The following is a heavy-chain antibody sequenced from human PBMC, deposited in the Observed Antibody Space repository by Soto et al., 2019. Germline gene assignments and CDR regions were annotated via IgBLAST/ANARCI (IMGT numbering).Heavy chain of an antibody. J-gene: IGHJ6*02. CDR1: GGTFSSYA. V-gene: IGHV1-69*01. CDR3: AREIAVAGTDYYYGMDV. Sequence: QVQLVQSGAEVKKPGSSVKVSCKASGGTFSSYAISWVRQAPGQGLEWIGGIIPIFGTANYAQKFQGRVTITADESTSTAYMELSSLRSEDTAVYYCAREIAVAGTDYYYGMDVWGQGTTVTVSS. D-gene: IGHD6-19*01. CDR2: IIPIFGTA.